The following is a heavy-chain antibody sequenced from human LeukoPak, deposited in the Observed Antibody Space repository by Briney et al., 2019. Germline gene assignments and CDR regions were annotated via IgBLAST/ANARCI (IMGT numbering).Heavy chain of an antibody. Sequence: PSETLSLTCTVSGGSIRSYYWSWPRQPPGKGLEWIGYINYSGSTSYNPSLRSRVTISVDTSKNQFSLKLSSVTAADTAVYYCTSSTTGGWFDPWGQGTLVTVSS. D-gene: IGHD2/OR15-2a*01. CDR3: TSSTTGGWFDP. V-gene: IGHV4-59*01. J-gene: IGHJ5*02. CDR1: GGSIRSYY. CDR2: INYSGST.